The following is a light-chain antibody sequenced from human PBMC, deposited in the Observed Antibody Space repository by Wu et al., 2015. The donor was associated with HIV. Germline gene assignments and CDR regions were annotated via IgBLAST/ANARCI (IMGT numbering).Light chain of an antibody. V-gene: IGKV1-39*01. Sequence: DIQMTQSPSSLSASVGDRVTITCRASQSISSDLNWYQQKLGKAPKLLIYAASSLQSGVPSRFSGSGSGTDFTLTISSLQPEDFATYYCQQSYSIPVTFGQGTKVQI. CDR2: AAS. CDR1: QSISSD. J-gene: IGKJ1*01. CDR3: QQSYSIPVT.